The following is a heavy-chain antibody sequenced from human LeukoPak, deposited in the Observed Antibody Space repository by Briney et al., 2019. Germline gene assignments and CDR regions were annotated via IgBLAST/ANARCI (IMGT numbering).Heavy chain of an antibody. J-gene: IGHJ6*03. CDR2: INHSGST. CDR3: ARVRWLQDLYYYYYYMDV. D-gene: IGHD5-24*01. Sequence: SETLSLTCAVYGGSFSGYYWSWIRQPPGKGLEWIGEINHSGSTNYNPSLKSRVTISVDKSKNQFSLKLSSVTAADTAVYYCARVRWLQDLYYYYYYMDVWGKGTTVTVSS. V-gene: IGHV4-34*01. CDR1: GGSFSGYY.